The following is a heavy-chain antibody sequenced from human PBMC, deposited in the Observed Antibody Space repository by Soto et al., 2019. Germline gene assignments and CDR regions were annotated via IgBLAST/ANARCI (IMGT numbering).Heavy chain of an antibody. D-gene: IGHD2-2*01. Sequence: EVQLLQSGGGLVQPGGSLRLSCAASGFKFSNFAMRWIRQAPGKGLEWVSGINGGGGHTDYADSVKGRFTISRDNSKNTLHLQRSRLRAEDPAVYYCAKANWVYSSTWCFFDYWCQGSLVTVSS. V-gene: IGHV3-23*01. CDR1: GFKFSNFA. CDR3: AKANWVYSSTWCFFDY. CDR2: INGGGGHT. J-gene: IGHJ4*02.